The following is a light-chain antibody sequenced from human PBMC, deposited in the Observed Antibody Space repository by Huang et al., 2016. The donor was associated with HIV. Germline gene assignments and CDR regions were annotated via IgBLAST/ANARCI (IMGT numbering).Light chain of an antibody. J-gene: IGKJ3*01. Sequence: EIVMTQSPATLSVSPGERATLSCRASQSISRSLAWYQQKPGQAPRLLIYHAFNRATVIPPRFNGSASGTEFTLTISSLQSEDFAVYYCHQYNTWPSTFGPGTTVDI. V-gene: IGKV3-15*01. CDR1: QSISRS. CDR3: HQYNTWPST. CDR2: HAF.